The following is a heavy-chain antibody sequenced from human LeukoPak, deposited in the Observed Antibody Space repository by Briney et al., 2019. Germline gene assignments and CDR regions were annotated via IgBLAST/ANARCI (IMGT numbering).Heavy chain of an antibody. J-gene: IGHJ4*02. V-gene: IGHV4-31*03. CDR2: IYYSGST. Sequence: SQTLSLTCTVSGGSISSGGYYWSWIRQHPGKGLEWIRYIYYSGSTYYNPSLKSRVTISVDTSKNQFSLKLSSVTAADTAVYYCARDSGYDLYYFDYWGQGTLVTVSS. CDR1: GGSISSGGYY. CDR3: ARDSGYDLYYFDY. D-gene: IGHD5-12*01.